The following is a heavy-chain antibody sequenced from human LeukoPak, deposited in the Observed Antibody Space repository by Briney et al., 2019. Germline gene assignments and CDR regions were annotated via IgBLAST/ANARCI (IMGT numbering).Heavy chain of an antibody. D-gene: IGHD3-3*01. Sequence: ASVKVSCKASGGTFSIYAISWVRQAPGQGRGWMGGIIPIFGTANYAQKFQGRVTITADESTSTAYMELSSLRSEDTAVYYCAREGRYDFTTSWGQGTLVTVSS. V-gene: IGHV1-69*13. CDR2: IIPIFGTA. CDR1: GGTFSIYA. J-gene: IGHJ5*02. CDR3: AREGRYDFTTS.